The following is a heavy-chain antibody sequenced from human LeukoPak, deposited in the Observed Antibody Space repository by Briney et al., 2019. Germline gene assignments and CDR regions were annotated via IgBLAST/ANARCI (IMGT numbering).Heavy chain of an antibody. CDR2: ISGSGGST. D-gene: IGHD6-13*01. CDR3: ARSQQYYFDY. V-gene: IGHV3-23*01. Sequence: GGSLRLSCAASGFTFSSYDMSWVRQAPGKGPEWVSTISGSGGSTYYADSVKGRFTISRDNAKNTLYLQMNSLRAEDTAVYYCARSQQYYFDYWGQGTLVTVSS. CDR1: GFTFSSYD. J-gene: IGHJ4*02.